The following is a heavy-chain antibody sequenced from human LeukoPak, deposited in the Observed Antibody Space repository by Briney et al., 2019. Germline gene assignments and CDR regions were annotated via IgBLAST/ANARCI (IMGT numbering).Heavy chain of an antibody. CDR1: GFTFSSYS. V-gene: IGHV3-48*01. CDR3: ARGAVAGIYHFDF. CDR2: ISSGSSTI. Sequence: GGSLRLSCAASGFTFSSYSMNWVRQAPGKGLEWVSYISSGSSTIYYADSVKGRFTISRDNAENSLYLQMNGLRVEDTAVFYCARGAVAGIYHFDFWGQGTLVTVSS. D-gene: IGHD6-19*01. J-gene: IGHJ4*02.